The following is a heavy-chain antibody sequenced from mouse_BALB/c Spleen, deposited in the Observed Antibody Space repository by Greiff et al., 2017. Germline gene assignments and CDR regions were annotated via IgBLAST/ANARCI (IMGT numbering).Heavy chain of an antibody. V-gene: IGHV14-3*02. CDR3: ARFHYYGYWYFDV. D-gene: IGHD1-2*01. J-gene: IGHJ1*01. CDR1: GFNIKDTY. CDR2: IDPANGNT. Sequence: VQLKESGAELVKPGASVKLSCTASGFNIKDTYMHWVKQRPEQGLEWIGRIDPANGNTKYDPKFQGKATITADTSSNTAYLQLSSLTSEDTAVYYCARFHYYGYWYFDVWGAGTTVTVSS.